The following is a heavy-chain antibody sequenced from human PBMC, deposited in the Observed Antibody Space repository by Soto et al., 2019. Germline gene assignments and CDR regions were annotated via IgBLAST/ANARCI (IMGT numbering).Heavy chain of an antibody. CDR2: ISSYNGDT. D-gene: IGHD5-12*01. Sequence: QVQLVQSGAEVKKPGASVKVSCKASGYTFTRSGISWVRQAPGQGPEWMGWISSYNGDTNYAQTFQGRVTMTTDTPTSTAYMELRILRSDDTAVYYCAREGVAPYYYYGMDVWGQGTPVTVSS. CDR1: GYTFTRSG. V-gene: IGHV1-18*01. J-gene: IGHJ6*02. CDR3: AREGVAPYYYYGMDV.